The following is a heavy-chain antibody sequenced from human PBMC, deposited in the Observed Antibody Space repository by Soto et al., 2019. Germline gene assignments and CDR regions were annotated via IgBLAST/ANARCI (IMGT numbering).Heavy chain of an antibody. CDR1: GGSISSGGYY. CDR3: ARLGGYYQSLDT. V-gene: IGHV4-61*08. Sequence: XXTLSLPCTVSGGSISSGGYYWTSIRQPPGKGLEWIGYVYYTGTTTYSPSLKSRVTISVDTSMNQISLKLSSVTAADTAFYYCARLGGYYQSLDTWGQGTLVTVSS. D-gene: IGHD3-22*01. CDR2: VYYTGTT. J-gene: IGHJ5*02.